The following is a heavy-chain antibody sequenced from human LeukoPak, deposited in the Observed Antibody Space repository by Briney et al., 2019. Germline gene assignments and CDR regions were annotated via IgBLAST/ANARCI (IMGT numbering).Heavy chain of an antibody. CDR2: ISGSGGST. CDR1: GFTFSSYW. Sequence: GGSLRLSCAASGFTFSSYWMHWVRQAPGKGLEWVSAISGSGGSTYYADSVKGRFTISRDNSKNTLYLQMNSLRAEDTAVYYCAKATRAGNPIDYWGQGTLVTVSS. CDR3: AKATRAGNPIDY. V-gene: IGHV3-23*01. J-gene: IGHJ4*02. D-gene: IGHD1-1*01.